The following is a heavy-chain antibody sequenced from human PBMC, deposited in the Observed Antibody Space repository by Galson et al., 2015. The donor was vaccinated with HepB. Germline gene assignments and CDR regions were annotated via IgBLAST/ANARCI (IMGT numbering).Heavy chain of an antibody. Sequence: SVKVSCKASGFTFTSSAVQWVRQARGQRLEWIGWIVVGSGNTNYAQKFQVRVTITRDMSTSTAYMELSSLRSEDTAVYYCAADLGGRGLFDIWGQGTMVTVSS. CDR2: IVVGSGNT. CDR1: GFTFTSSA. V-gene: IGHV1-58*01. J-gene: IGHJ3*02. D-gene: IGHD3-16*01. CDR3: AADLGGRGLFDI.